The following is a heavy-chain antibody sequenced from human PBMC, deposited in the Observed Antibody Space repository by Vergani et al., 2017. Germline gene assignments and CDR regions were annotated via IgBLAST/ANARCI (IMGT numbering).Heavy chain of an antibody. CDR3: ARDPLYSTTWPFLLLDMDV. Sequence: QVQLQESGPGLVRPSQTLSLTCTVSGGSISSGSYYWSWFRQPAGKGLEWIGRFYTGGGTSYNPSLKLRVTISVDTSKNHFSLQLSSVTAADTAVYYCARDPLYSTTWPFLLLDMDVWGQGTTVTVSS. CDR1: GGSISSGSYY. V-gene: IGHV4-61*02. D-gene: IGHD6-13*01. CDR2: FYTGGGT. J-gene: IGHJ6*02.